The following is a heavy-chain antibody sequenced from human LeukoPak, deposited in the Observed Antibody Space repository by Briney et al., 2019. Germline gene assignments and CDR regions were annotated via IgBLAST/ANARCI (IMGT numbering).Heavy chain of an antibody. CDR2: IYPGDSDA. J-gene: IGHJ5*02. V-gene: IGHV5-51*01. D-gene: IGHD3-22*01. Sequence: HGESLKISCKGSGYSFTTYWIAWVRQMPGKGLEWMGVIYPGDSDARYSPSLQGQVTISVDKSISTAYLQWSSLKASDTAMYFCARRGSGYSNWFDPWGQGTLVTVSS. CDR3: ARRGSGYSNWFDP. CDR1: GYSFTTYW.